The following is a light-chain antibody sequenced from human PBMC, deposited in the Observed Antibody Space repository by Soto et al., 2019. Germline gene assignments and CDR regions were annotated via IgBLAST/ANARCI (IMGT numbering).Light chain of an antibody. CDR1: QSVRSY. CDR3: QQSSNWPLT. J-gene: IGKJ3*01. Sequence: EIVLTQYRSTLSLSPCDRAALSCKASQSVRSYLAWYQQKPGQAPRLLIYDASNRATGIPARFSGSGSGTDFTLTISSLEPEDFAVYYCQQSSNWPLTFGPGTQLDIK. V-gene: IGKV3-11*01. CDR2: DAS.